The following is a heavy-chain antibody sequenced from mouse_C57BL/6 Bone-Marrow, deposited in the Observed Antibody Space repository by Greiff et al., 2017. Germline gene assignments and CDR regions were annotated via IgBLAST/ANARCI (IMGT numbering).Heavy chain of an antibody. V-gene: IGHV1-81*01. CDR1: GYTFTSYG. CDR3: ARWEDYDYEGRAMDY. J-gene: IGHJ4*01. CDR2: IYTRSGNT. Sequence: VQLQQSGAELARPGASVKLSCKASGYTFTSYGISWVKQRTGQGLEWIGEIYTRSGNTYYNETFKGKATLTADKSSSTAYMELRSLTSEDSAVYFCARWEDYDYEGRAMDYWGQGTSVTVSS. D-gene: IGHD2-4*01.